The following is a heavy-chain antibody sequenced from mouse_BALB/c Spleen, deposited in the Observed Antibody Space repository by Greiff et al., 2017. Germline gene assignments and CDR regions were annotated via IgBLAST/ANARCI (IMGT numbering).Heavy chain of an antibody. V-gene: IGHV1S81*02. CDR3: AIKFMTTATDY. CDR2: INPSKGRT. D-gene: IGHD1-2*01. Sequence: QVHVKQPGAELVKPGASVKLSCKASGYTFTSYLMPWVKQRPGQGLEWIGEINPSKGRTNYNEKFKSKATLTVDKSSSTAYMQLSSLTSEDSAVYYCAIKFMTTATDYWGQGTTLTVSS. CDR1: GYTFTSYL. J-gene: IGHJ2*01.